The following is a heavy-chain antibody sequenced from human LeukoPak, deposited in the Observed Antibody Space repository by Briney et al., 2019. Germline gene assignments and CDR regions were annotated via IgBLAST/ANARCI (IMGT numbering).Heavy chain of an antibody. Sequence: PGGSLRLSCAASGFTFSSYGMHWVRQAPGKGLEWVAVISYDGSNKYYADSVKGRFTISRDNSKNTLYLQMNSLRAEDTAVYYCAKELIPDYYYDRYYFDHWGQGTLVTVSS. CDR2: ISYDGSNK. V-gene: IGHV3-30*18. CDR3: AKELIPDYYYDRYYFDH. D-gene: IGHD3-22*01. CDR1: GFTFSSYG. J-gene: IGHJ4*02.